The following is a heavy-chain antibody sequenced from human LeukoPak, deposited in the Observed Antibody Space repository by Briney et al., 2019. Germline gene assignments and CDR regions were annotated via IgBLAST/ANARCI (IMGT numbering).Heavy chain of an antibody. CDR2: IYSSGST. V-gene: IGHV4-4*07. CDR1: GGSISSYY. CDR3: ARDKPQSYFDF. Sequence: SETLSLTCTVSGGSISSYYWSWIRQPAGEGLEWIGRIYSSGSTNYNPSLKSRVTISADTSKNQFSLNLSSVTAADTAVYYCARDKPQSYFDFWGQGTLVTVSS. J-gene: IGHJ4*02.